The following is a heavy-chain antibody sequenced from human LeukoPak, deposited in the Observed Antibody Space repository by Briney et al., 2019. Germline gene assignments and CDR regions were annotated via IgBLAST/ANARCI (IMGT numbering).Heavy chain of an antibody. CDR2: IYYSGST. J-gene: IGHJ5*02. CDR1: DGSISSGGYY. CDR3: ARIYGSGSYFPGWNWFDP. D-gene: IGHD3-10*01. Sequence: SETLSLTCTVSDGSISSGGYYWSWIRQHPGKGLEWIGYIYYSGSTYYNPSLKSRVTISVDTSKNQFSLKLSSVTAADTAVCYCARIYGSGSYFPGWNWFDPWGQGTLVTVSS. V-gene: IGHV4-31*03.